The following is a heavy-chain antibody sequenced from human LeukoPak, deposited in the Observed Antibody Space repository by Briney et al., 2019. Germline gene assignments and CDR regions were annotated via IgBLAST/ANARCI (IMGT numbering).Heavy chain of an antibody. CDR1: GYTFTGYY. J-gene: IGHJ4*02. CDR3: ARDLFRYGDYSQ. Sequence: ASVKVSCKASGYTFTGYYMHWVRQAPGQGLEWMGWINPNSGGTNYAQKFQGRVTMTRDTSISTAYMELSSLRSDDTAVYYCARDLFRYGDYSQWGQGTLVTVSS. CDR2: INPNSGGT. D-gene: IGHD4-17*01. V-gene: IGHV1-2*02.